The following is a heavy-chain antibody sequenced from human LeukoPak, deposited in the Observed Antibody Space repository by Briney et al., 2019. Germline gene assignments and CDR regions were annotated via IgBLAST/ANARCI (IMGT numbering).Heavy chain of an antibody. J-gene: IGHJ4*02. Sequence: GGSLRLSCAASGFIFNNFGMSWVRQAPGKGLEWVSAIRSSGSSTYYADSVKGRFTISRDNSSNTVYLQMNSLRAEDTAVYYCATQTERGPYYYGSGSYYFDYWGQGTLVTVSS. D-gene: IGHD3-10*01. CDR2: IRSSGSST. V-gene: IGHV3-23*01. CDR3: ATQTERGPYYYGSGSYYFDY. CDR1: GFIFNNFG.